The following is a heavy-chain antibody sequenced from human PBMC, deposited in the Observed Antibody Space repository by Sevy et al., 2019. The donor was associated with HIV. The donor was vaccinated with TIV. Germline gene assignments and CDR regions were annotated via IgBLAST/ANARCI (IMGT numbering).Heavy chain of an antibody. CDR3: AKESGSYYDFWSGHDAFDI. J-gene: IGHJ3*02. CDR1: GFIFSNYA. CDR2: ISYDGSSK. V-gene: IGHV3-30*18. D-gene: IGHD3-3*01. Sequence: GGSLRLSCAASGFIFSNYAMHWVRQAPGKGLEWVAVISYDGSSKYYAESVKGRFTISRDNSKNTLYLQISSLRAEDTAVYYCAKESGSYYDFWSGHDAFDIWGQGTMVTVSS.